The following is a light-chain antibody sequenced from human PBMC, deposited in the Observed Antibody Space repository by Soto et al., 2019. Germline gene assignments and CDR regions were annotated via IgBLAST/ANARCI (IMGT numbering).Light chain of an antibody. CDR1: QSISSW. CDR2: EAS. CDR3: QQYSAYPRT. V-gene: IGKV1-5*03. J-gene: IGKJ1*01. Sequence: DIQMTQTPSTLSASVGDRVTITCRASQSISSWLAWYQQKPGKAPKVLISEASNLESGVPSRFSGSGSGTEFTLTISGLQPDDFATFYCQQYSAYPRTFGQGTKVDIK.